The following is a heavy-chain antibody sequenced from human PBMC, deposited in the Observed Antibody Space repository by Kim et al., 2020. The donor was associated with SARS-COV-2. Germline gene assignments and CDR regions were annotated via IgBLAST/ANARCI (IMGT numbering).Heavy chain of an antibody. D-gene: IGHD3-3*01. CDR1: GGSISSYY. CDR2: IYYSGST. CDR3: ARMAAGSGYYSYYYYYGMDV. Sequence: SETLSLTCTVSGGSISSYYWSWIRQPPGKGLEWIGYIYYSGSTNYNPSLKSRVTISVDTSKNQFSLKLSSVTAADTAVYYCARMAAGSGYYSYYYYYGMDVWGQGTTVTVSS. V-gene: IGHV4-59*08. J-gene: IGHJ6*02.